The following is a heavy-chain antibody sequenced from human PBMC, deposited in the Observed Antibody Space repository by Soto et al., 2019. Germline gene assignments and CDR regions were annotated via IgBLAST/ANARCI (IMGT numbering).Heavy chain of an antibody. CDR2: IYYSGSS. CDR1: GASISSSSYY. Sequence: QLQLQESGPGLVKPSETLSLTCTVSGASISSSSYYWGWIRQPPGKGLEWIGSIYYSGSSYYNSSLKSRVTISVDTSKNQFSLKLTSVTAADTAVYYCARRSLNGDSLDYWGQGTLVTVSS. J-gene: IGHJ4*02. D-gene: IGHD4-17*01. CDR3: ARRSLNGDSLDY. V-gene: IGHV4-39*01.